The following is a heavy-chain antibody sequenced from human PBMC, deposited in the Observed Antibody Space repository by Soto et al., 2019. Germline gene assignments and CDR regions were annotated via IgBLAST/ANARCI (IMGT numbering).Heavy chain of an antibody. V-gene: IGHV4-59*01. D-gene: IGHD3-22*01. CDR2: IYFRGTT. CDR3: ARMNYYDTSGYPFDY. CDR1: GGSISSYY. Sequence: SETLSLTCTVSGGSISSYYWSWVRQPPGRGLEWIGYIYFRGTTNYNPSIKSRVTMSADTSKNQFSLKLNSVTAADTAVYYCARMNYYDTSGYPFDYWGQGTLVTVSS. J-gene: IGHJ4*02.